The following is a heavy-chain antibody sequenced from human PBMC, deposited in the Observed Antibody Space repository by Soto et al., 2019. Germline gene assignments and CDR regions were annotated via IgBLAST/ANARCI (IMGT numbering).Heavy chain of an antibody. D-gene: IGHD2-8*02. Sequence: SLRLSCAASGFICSSYDMSWVRQAPGKGLEWVSTILVDGRTFYVDSVKGRFTISRDTSQNTVYLQMNSLTAGDTALYYCAKATATGGGAFDICGQGTMVTVSS. CDR3: AKATATGGGAFDI. CDR2: ILVDGRT. V-gene: IGHV3-23*01. CDR1: GFICSSYD. J-gene: IGHJ3*02.